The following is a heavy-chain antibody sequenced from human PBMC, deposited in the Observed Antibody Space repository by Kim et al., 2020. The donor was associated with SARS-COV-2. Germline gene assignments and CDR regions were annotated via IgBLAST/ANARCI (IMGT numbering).Heavy chain of an antibody. J-gene: IGHJ6*02. V-gene: IGHV3-74*01. CDR2: DGSTT. Sequence: DGSTTNYADSVKGRFTVSRDNAKNTLYLQMNSLRAEDTAVYYCARHGMDVWGQGTTVIVSS. CDR3: ARHGMDV.